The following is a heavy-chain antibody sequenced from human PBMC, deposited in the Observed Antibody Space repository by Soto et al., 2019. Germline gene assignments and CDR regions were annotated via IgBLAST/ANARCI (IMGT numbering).Heavy chain of an antibody. D-gene: IGHD3-9*01. CDR1: GGPFSGYY. J-gene: IGHJ4*02. Sequence: QVQLQQWGAGLLKPSETLSLTCAVYGGPFSGYYWSWIRQPPGKGLEWIGEINHSGSANYNPSLTSRVTISEDPSKHKFSLKVTSVTAAHTAVYYCARGQYHDVLTGYRNGVFDYWGQGTLVTVSS. V-gene: IGHV4-34*01. CDR2: INHSGSA. CDR3: ARGQYHDVLTGYRNGVFDY.